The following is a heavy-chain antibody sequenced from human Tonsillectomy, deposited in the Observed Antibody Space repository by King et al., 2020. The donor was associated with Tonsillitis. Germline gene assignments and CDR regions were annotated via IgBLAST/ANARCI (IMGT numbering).Heavy chain of an antibody. Sequence: QLQESGPGLVKPSETLSLTCTVSGGSISSSSYYWGWIRQPPGKGLEWIGSIYYSGSTYYNPSLKSRVTISVDTSKNQFSLKLSSVTAADTAVYYCARRWVVGATWFDPWGQGTPVTVSS. J-gene: IGHJ5*02. CDR3: ARRWVVGATWFDP. V-gene: IGHV4-39*07. D-gene: IGHD1-26*01. CDR2: IYYSGST. CDR1: GGSISSSSYY.